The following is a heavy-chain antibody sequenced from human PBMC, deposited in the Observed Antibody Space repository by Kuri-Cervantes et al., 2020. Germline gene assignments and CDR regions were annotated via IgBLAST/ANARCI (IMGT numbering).Heavy chain of an antibody. V-gene: IGHV3-9*01. CDR2: ISWNSGSI. CDR1: GFTFDDYA. CDR3: AKARTNWNDGFIFYFDH. D-gene: IGHD1-1*01. Sequence: GGSLRLSCAASGFTFDDYAMHWVRQAPGKGLEWVSGISWNSGSIGYADSVKGRFTISRGNAKNSLYLQMNSLRAEDTALYYCAKARTNWNDGFIFYFDHWGQGTLVTVSS. J-gene: IGHJ4*02.